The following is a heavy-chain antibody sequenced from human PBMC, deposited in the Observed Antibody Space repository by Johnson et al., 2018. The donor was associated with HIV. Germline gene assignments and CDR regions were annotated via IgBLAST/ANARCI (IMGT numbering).Heavy chain of an antibody. CDR1: GFTFSDAW. Sequence: VQLVESGGGVVQPGRSLRVSCVASGFTFSDAWMNWVRQAPGKGLEWVGRIKSKTEDGTTDYGTPVKGRFTISRDDSEYTLYLQTNSLRVEDTAVYYCAKDRGYSYEWGFDAFDIWGQGTMVTVSS. CDR3: AKDRGYSYEWGFDAFDI. CDR2: IKSKTEDGTT. V-gene: IGHV3-15*01. J-gene: IGHJ3*02. D-gene: IGHD5-18*01.